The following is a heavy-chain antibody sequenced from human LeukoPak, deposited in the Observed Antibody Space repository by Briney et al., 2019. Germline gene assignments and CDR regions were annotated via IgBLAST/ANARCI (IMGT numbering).Heavy chain of an antibody. V-gene: IGHV3-23*01. Sequence: GGSLRLSCAASGFTFSSYGMSWVRQAPGKGLEWVSGILGGAGSTYYADSVKGRFTISRDNSKNTLYLQMNSLRAEDTAVYYRAKDPRGSIAPRYYFDYWGQGTLVTVSS. CDR3: AKDPRGSIAPRYYFDY. CDR1: GFTFSSYG. D-gene: IGHD6-6*01. J-gene: IGHJ4*02. CDR2: ILGGAGST.